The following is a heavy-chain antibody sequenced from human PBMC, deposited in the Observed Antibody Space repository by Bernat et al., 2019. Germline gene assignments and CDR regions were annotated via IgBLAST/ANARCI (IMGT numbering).Heavy chain of an antibody. Sequence: EVQLVEPGGGLVQPGGSLRLSCAASGFTFSSYSMNWVRQAPGKGLEWVSYISSSSSTIYYADSVKGRFTISRDNAKNSLYLQMNSLRAEDTAVYYCASPPMKDWDVWGQGTTVTVSS. CDR1: GFTFSSYS. CDR3: ASPPMKDWDV. CDR2: ISSSSSTI. V-gene: IGHV3-48*01. J-gene: IGHJ6*02. D-gene: IGHD3/OR15-3a*01.